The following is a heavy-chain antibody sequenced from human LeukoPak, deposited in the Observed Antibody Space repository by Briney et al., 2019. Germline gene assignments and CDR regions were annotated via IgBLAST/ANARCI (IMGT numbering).Heavy chain of an antibody. CDR3: ARASQRAFDI. CDR2: IKQDGGEK. Sequence: PGGSLRLSCAASGFTFSSSWMSWVRQTPGKGLEWVASIKQDGGEKFYVDSVRGRFTISRDNAKNSLSLQMNSLRAEDTAVDYCARASQRAFDIWGQGTMVTVSP. J-gene: IGHJ3*02. V-gene: IGHV3-7*04. CDR1: GFTFSSSW.